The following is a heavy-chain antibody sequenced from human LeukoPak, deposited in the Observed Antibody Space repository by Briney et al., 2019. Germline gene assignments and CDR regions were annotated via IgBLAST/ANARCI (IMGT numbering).Heavy chain of an antibody. D-gene: IGHD1-1*01. CDR3: ARLKRPSLTKGGSSYYFDY. Sequence: GESLKISCKGSGDTFTAYWIAWVRQMPEKGLEFMGIIYLDDSDAEYSPSFQGQVTMSADKSISTAYLHWSSLKASDTALYLCARLKRPSLTKGGSSYYFDYWGHGTLVTVSS. J-gene: IGHJ4*01. CDR2: IYLDDSDA. V-gene: IGHV5-51*01. CDR1: GDTFTAYW.